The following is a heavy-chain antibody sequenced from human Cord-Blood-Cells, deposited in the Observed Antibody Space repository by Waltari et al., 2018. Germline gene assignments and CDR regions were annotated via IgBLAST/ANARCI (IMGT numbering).Heavy chain of an antibody. V-gene: IGHV1-69*01. J-gene: IGHJ3*02. Sequence: QVQLVQSGAEVKKPGSSVKVSCKASGGTFSSYAISWVRQAPGQGLEWIGGIIPIFGTANYAQKCQGRVTITADESTSTAYMELSSLRSEDTAVYYCARDRAATVVTPDAFDIWGQGTMVTVSS. CDR3: ARDRAATVVTPDAFDI. D-gene: IGHD4-17*01. CDR1: GGTFSSYA. CDR2: IIPIFGTA.